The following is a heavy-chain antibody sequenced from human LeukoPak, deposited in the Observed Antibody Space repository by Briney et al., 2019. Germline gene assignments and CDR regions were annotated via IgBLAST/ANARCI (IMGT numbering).Heavy chain of an antibody. J-gene: IGHJ4*02. Sequence: GGSLRLSCAVSGGTFSAYWMAWVRQSPGKGLEWVAEINEDGSAKYYVGSMKGRFTISRDNAKNSLYLQMNSLGAEDTAVYYCAKVPRDSDCYWGQGTLVTVSS. CDR1: GGTFSAYW. V-gene: IGHV3-7*01. D-gene: IGHD2-21*02. CDR2: INEDGSAK. CDR3: AKVPRDSDCY.